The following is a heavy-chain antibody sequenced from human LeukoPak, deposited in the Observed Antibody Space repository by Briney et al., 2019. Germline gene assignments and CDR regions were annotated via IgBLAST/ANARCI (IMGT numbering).Heavy chain of an antibody. CDR3: ARSDSGQIDS. J-gene: IGHJ4*02. CDR1: GFTLSSYW. D-gene: IGHD5-12*01. CDR2: INSDGSST. V-gene: IGHV3-74*01. Sequence: GGSLRLSCVTSGFTLSSYWMHWVRQAPGKGLVWVSRINSDGSSTTYADSVKGRFTISRDNAKNTLYLQMNSLRAEDTALYYCARSDSGQIDSWGQGTLVSVSS.